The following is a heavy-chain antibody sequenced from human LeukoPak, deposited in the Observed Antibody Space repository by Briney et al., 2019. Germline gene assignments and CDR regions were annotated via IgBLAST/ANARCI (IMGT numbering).Heavy chain of an antibody. V-gene: IGHV3-30*02. D-gene: IGHD2-2*01. CDR2: IRYDGSNK. Sequence: QPGGSLRLSCAASGFTVSSNYMSWVRQAPGKGLEWVAFIRYDGSNKYYADSVKGRFTISRDNSKNTLYLQMNSLRAEDTAVYYCANQIIVVVPAAEGYWGQGTLVTVSS. CDR3: ANQIIVVVPAAEGY. CDR1: GFTVSSNY. J-gene: IGHJ4*02.